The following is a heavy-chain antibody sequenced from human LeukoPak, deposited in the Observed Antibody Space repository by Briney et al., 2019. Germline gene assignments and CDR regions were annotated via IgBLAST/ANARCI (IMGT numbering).Heavy chain of an antibody. CDR2: IYTSGST. V-gene: IGHV4-61*02. Sequence: PSETLSLTCTVSGGSISSGSYYWSWIRQPAGKGLEWIGRIYTSGSTNYNPSLKSRVTISVDTSKNQFSLKLSSVTAADTAVYYCAILRAYCGGDCYLSFDYWGQGTLVTVSS. CDR3: AILRAYCGGDCYLSFDY. CDR1: GGSISSGSYY. J-gene: IGHJ4*02. D-gene: IGHD2-21*02.